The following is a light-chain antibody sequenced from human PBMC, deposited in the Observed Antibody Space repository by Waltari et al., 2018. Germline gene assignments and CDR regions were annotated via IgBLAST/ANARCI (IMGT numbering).Light chain of an antibody. Sequence: DVVMTQSPLFLPVTLGQPASISCRSSQSLVSSDGNTYYNWFQQRPGQTPRRLVYKVSNRDSGVPDRFIGSGSGTDFTLRISRVEAEDVGVYYCMQGIHRPWTFGQGTKVEIK. J-gene: IGKJ1*01. CDR3: MQGIHRPWT. CDR2: KVS. CDR1: QSLVSSDGNTY. V-gene: IGKV2-30*01.